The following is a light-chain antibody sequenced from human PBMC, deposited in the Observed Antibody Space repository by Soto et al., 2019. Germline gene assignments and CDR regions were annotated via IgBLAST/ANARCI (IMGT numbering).Light chain of an antibody. J-gene: IGKJ5*01. Sequence: EIQVPQPPPSLSASVEDRVIMTCRASQSISNHLNWYQQKPGKSPKLLIFAASSLQSGVPSRFSGSRSEPDFTLTISSLQSEDFATYYCQQAKSCPVTFGQGTRLEIK. CDR2: AAS. CDR1: QSISNH. V-gene: IGKV1-39*01. CDR3: QQAKSCPVT.